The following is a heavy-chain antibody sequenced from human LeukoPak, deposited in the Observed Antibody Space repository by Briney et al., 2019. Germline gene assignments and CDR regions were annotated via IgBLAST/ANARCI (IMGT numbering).Heavy chain of an antibody. CDR1: GFTFSSYS. V-gene: IGHV3-21*01. CDR2: ISSSSRYI. Sequence: GGSLRLSCAASGFTFSSYSIYWVRQAPGKGLEWVSSISSSSRYINYADSVKGRFTISRDNAKNSLFLQMNSLRAEDTAVYYCASPPSVDSSSPYYFEYWGQGTLVTVSS. J-gene: IGHJ4*02. D-gene: IGHD6-6*01. CDR3: ASPPSVDSSSPYYFEY.